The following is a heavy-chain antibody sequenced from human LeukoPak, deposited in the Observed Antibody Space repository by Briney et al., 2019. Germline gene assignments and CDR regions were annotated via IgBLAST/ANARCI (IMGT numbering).Heavy chain of an antibody. Sequence: GRSLRLSCAASGFTFSSYAMHWVRQAPGKGLEWVAVISYDGSNKYYADSVKGRFTISRDNSKNTLYLQMNSLRAEDTAVYYCAREGDDSWSGYYSYFDYWGQGTLVTVSS. CDR3: AREGDDSWSGYYSYFDY. CDR2: ISYDGSNK. J-gene: IGHJ4*02. V-gene: IGHV3-30-3*01. D-gene: IGHD3-3*01. CDR1: GFTFSSYA.